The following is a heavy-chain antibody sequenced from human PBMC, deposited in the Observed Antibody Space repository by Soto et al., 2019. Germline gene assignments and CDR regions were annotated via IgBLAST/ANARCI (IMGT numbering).Heavy chain of an antibody. J-gene: IGHJ4*02. CDR2: ISYDGSNN. D-gene: IGHD6-19*01. V-gene: IGHV3-30*18. CDR1: GFTFSSYG. Sequence: QVQLVESGGGVVQPGRSLRLSCAASGFTFSSYGMHWVRQAPGKGLEWVAVISYDGSNNYYADSVKGRFTISRDNSKNSLYLQMNSLRAEDTAVYYCAKDGDSSGHDYWGQGTLVTVSS. CDR3: AKDGDSSGHDY.